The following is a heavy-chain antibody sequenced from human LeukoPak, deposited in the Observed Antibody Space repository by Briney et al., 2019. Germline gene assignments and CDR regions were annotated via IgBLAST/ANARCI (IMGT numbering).Heavy chain of an antibody. Sequence: GGSLRLSCAASGFTFSDYYMSWIRQAPGKGLEWVSYISSSGSTIYYADSVKGRFTISRDNAKNSLYLQMNSLRAEDTAVYYCAKDGLLYFDWLLYFDYWGQGTLVTVSS. CDR2: ISSSGSTI. J-gene: IGHJ4*02. CDR1: GFTFSDYY. CDR3: AKDGLLYFDWLLYFDY. D-gene: IGHD3-9*01. V-gene: IGHV3-11*01.